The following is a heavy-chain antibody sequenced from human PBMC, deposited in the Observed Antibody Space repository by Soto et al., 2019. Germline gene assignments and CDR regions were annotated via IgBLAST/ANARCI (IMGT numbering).Heavy chain of an antibody. D-gene: IGHD1-1*01. J-gene: IGHJ6*02. Sequence: QVPLVQSGAEVKKPGASVKVSCKASGYTFTSYGISWVRQAPGQGLEWMGWISAYNGNTNYAQKLQGRVTMTTDTSTSTAYMELRSLRSDDTAVYYCASSYDAGYYYYGMDVWGQGTTVTVSS. CDR1: GYTFTSYG. CDR2: ISAYNGNT. V-gene: IGHV1-18*01. CDR3: ASSYDAGYYYYGMDV.